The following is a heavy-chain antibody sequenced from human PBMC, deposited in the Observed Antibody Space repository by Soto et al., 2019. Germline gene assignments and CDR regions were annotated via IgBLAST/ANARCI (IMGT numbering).Heavy chain of an antibody. CDR3: ARGLGAAGTPYYFDS. D-gene: IGHD6-13*01. Sequence: QVQLQQWGAGLLKPSETLSLTCAVYGGSFSGYYWSWIRQPPGKGLEWIGEINHSGSTNYNPSLKSRVTISVDTSKNQFPLKLSSVTAADTAVYYCARGLGAAGTPYYFDSWGQGTLVTVSS. J-gene: IGHJ4*02. CDR2: INHSGST. CDR1: GGSFSGYY. V-gene: IGHV4-34*01.